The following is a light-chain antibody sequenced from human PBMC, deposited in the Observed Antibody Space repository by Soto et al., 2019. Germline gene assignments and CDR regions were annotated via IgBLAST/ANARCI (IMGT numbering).Light chain of an antibody. J-gene: IGKJ1*01. V-gene: IGKV3-20*01. Sequence: EIVLTQSPGTLSLSPGERATLSCRASQSVSSSFLAWYQQKPGQAPRLLIYGASSRATGIPDRFSGSGSGSDFPLTISRLEPADFAVYYCQQYDNSPWTFGQGTKVEIK. CDR1: QSVSSSF. CDR3: QQYDNSPWT. CDR2: GAS.